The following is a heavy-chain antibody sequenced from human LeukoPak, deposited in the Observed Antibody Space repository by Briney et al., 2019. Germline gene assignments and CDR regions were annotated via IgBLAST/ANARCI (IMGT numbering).Heavy chain of an antibody. V-gene: IGHV3-23*01. CDR2: ISNSGGST. CDR3: AKGSANYFGSGSYSAGLLFDY. D-gene: IGHD3-10*01. J-gene: IGHJ4*02. Sequence: GGSLRLSCAASGFRFSSYAMSWVRQAPGKGLEWVSGISNSGGSTYHVDSVKGRFTMSRDNSKNTLYLQMNSLRAEDTAVYYCAKGSANYFGSGSYSAGLLFDYWGQGTLVTVSS. CDR1: GFRFSSYA.